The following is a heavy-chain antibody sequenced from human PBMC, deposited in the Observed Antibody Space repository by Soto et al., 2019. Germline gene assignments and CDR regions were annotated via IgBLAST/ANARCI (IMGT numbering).Heavy chain of an antibody. Sequence: EVQLLESGGGLVQPGGSLRLSCAASGFTFSSYAMSWVRQAPGKGLEWVSAISGSGGSTYYADSVKGRFTISRDNSKNTRYLQMNSLRADDTAVYYCGNSEIGIAVAGTFDYWGQGTMVTVSS. V-gene: IGHV3-23*01. D-gene: IGHD6-19*01. CDR3: GNSEIGIAVAGTFDY. CDR1: GFTFSSYA. J-gene: IGHJ4*02. CDR2: ISGSGGST.